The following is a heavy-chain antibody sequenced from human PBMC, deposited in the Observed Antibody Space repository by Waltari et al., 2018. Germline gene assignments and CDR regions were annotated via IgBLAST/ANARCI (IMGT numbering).Heavy chain of an antibody. D-gene: IGHD3-3*01. Sequence: QVQLVQSGAEVKKPGASVKVSCKVSGYTLTELSMHWVRQAPGKGLEWMGGFGPEDGETIYAQKFQGRVTMNEDTSTDTAYMELSSLRSEDTAVYYCATGATIFGVVTNNWFDPWGQGTLVTVSS. V-gene: IGHV1-24*01. CDR2: FGPEDGET. CDR3: ATGATIFGVVTNNWFDP. CDR1: GYTLTELS. J-gene: IGHJ5*02.